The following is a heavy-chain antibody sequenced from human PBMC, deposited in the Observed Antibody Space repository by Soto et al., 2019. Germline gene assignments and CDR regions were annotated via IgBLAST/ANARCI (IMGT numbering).Heavy chain of an antibody. D-gene: IGHD5-12*01. J-gene: IGHJ4*02. V-gene: IGHV3-23*01. CDR1: GFTFRSYA. CDR3: AKEWTPRRAFDH. CDR2: ISGSGDKT. Sequence: GGSLRLACKSSGFTFRSYAMSLFRHTPGKGLEWVSSISGSGDKTYYADSVKGRFTFSRDNSKNTLFLQMNNLRVEDTAVYYCAKEWTPRRAFDHWGQGTLVTVSS.